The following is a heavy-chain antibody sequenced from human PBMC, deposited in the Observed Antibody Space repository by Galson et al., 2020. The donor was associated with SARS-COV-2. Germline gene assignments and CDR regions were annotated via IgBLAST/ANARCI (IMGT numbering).Heavy chain of an antibody. J-gene: IGHJ6*03. CDR2: VYNGEIT. Sequence: ETSETLSLTCTVSGGSIRSYYWTWIRQPPGGGLEWVGHVYNGEITHYNPSLKSRLSISLDTSNNLVSLSLISVTAADTAVYYCARRKVGYYDVLTGWVRDSEYYDYLDGGGEGTTVSVSS. D-gene: IGHD3-9*01. V-gene: IGHV4-59*08. CDR1: GGSIRSYY. CDR3: ARRKVGYYDVLTGWVRDSEYYDYLDG.